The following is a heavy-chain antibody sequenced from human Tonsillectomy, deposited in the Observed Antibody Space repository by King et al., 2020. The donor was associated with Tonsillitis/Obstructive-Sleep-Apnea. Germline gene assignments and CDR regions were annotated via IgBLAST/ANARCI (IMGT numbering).Heavy chain of an antibody. CDR3: AGVGVTAEDNWFDP. CDR1: GGSISSYY. V-gene: IGHV4-59*01. D-gene: IGHD7-27*01. CDR2: IYYSWST. Sequence: VQLQESGPGLVKPSETLSLTCTVSGGSISSYYWSWIRQPPGKGLEWNGYIYYSWSTNYNPSLKSRVTISVDTSKNQFSLKLSSVTAADTAVYYCAGVGVTAEDNWFDPWGQGTLVTVSS. J-gene: IGHJ5*02.